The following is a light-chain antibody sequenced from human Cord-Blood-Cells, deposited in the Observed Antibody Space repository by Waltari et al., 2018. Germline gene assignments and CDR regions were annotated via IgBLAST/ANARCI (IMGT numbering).Light chain of an antibody. J-gene: IGKJ2*01. CDR3: QQSYSTRYT. CDR2: AAS. CDR1: QSISSY. V-gene: IGKV1-39*01. Sequence: DIQKTQSPSSLSASVVDRVTITCRASQSISSYLNWYQQKPGKAPKLLIYAASSLQSGVPSRFSGSGSGTDFTLTISSLQPEDFATYYCQQSYSTRYTFGQGTKLEIK.